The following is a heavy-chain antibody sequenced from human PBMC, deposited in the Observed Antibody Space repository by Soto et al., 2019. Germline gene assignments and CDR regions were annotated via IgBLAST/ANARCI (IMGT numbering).Heavy chain of an antibody. V-gene: IGHV3-7*01. J-gene: IGHJ4*02. CDR2: IKQDGSEK. D-gene: IGHD3-10*01. CDR3: ARQLRGVIISPLWFDY. CDR1: GFTFSSYW. Sequence: GGSLRLSCAASGFTFSSYWMSWVRQAPGKGLEWVANIKQDGSEKYYVDSVKGRFTISRDNAKNSLYLQMNSLRAEDTAVYYCARQLRGVIISPLWFDYWGQGTLVTVSS.